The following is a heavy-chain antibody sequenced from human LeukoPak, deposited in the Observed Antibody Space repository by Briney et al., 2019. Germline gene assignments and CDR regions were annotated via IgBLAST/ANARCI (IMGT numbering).Heavy chain of an antibody. CDR1: GFTFSDYY. CDR2: ISSSGSTI. D-gene: IGHD3-22*01. V-gene: IGHV3-11*01. Sequence: PGGSLRLSCAASGFTFSDYYMSWIRQAPGKGLEWVSYISSSGSTIYYADSVKGRFTISRDNAKNSLYLQMNSLRAEDTAVYYCARDSYDSSGYWDFDYWGQGTLVTVSS. CDR3: ARDSYDSSGYWDFDY. J-gene: IGHJ4*02.